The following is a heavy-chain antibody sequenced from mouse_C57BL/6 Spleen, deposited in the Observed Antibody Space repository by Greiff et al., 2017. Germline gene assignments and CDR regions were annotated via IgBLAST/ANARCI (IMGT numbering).Heavy chain of an antibody. J-gene: IGHJ1*03. V-gene: IGHV1-80*01. D-gene: IGHD3-2*02. CDR2: IYPGDGDT. CDR1: GYAFSSYW. CDR3: ARGTAQATFWYFDV. Sequence: QVRLQQSGAELVKPGASVKISCKASGYAFSSYWMNWVKQRPGKGLEWIGQIYPGDGDTNYNGKFKGKATLTADKSSSTAYMQLSSLTSEDSAVYFCARGTAQATFWYFDVWGTGTTVTVSS.